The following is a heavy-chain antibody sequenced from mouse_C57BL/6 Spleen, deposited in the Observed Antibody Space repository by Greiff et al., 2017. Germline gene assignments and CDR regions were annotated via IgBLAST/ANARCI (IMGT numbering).Heavy chain of an antibody. Sequence: VQLQQSGPGLVQPSQRLSITCTVSGFSLTSYGVHWVRQSPGKGLEWLGVIWSGVSTDYNAAFISRLSISKDNSKSQVFFKMNSLQAEDTAIYYCANYDYDVGYAMDYWGQGTSVTVSS. CDR3: ANYDYDVGYAMDY. D-gene: IGHD2-4*01. J-gene: IGHJ4*01. CDR2: IWSGVST. CDR1: GFSLTSYG. V-gene: IGHV2-2*01.